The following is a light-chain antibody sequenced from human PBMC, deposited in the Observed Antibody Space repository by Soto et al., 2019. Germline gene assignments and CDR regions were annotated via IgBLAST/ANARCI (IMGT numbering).Light chain of an antibody. CDR3: QQRSVIST. J-gene: IGKJ1*01. CDR2: DAS. Sequence: VVLTQFPATLSLSPGERATLSCRASQSVSKYLAWYQQKPGQAPRLLIYDASNRATGIPARFSGSGSGTDFTLTISSLEPEDFGVYYCQQRSVISTLGQGTKVDIK. CDR1: QSVSKY. V-gene: IGKV3-11*01.